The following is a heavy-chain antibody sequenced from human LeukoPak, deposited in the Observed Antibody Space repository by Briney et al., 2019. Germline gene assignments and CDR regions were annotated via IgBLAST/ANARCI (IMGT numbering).Heavy chain of an antibody. CDR3: ASLSYAPYYYYMDV. J-gene: IGHJ6*03. D-gene: IGHD2-2*01. Sequence: PGGSLRLSCAASGFTFSSYGMHWVRQAPGKGLEWVAFIRYDGSNKYYADSVKGRFTISRDNSKNTLYLQMNSLRAEDTAVYYCASLSYAPYYYYMDVWGKGTTVTVSS. CDR1: GFTFSSYG. CDR2: IRYDGSNK. V-gene: IGHV3-30*02.